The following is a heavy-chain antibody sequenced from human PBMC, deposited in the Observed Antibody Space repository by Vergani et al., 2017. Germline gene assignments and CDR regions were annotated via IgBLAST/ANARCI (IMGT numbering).Heavy chain of an antibody. Sequence: QVQLVQSGAEVKKPGASVKVSCKASGYTFTSYGISWVRQATGQGLEWMGGISAYNGNTNYAQKLQGRVTMTTDTSTSTAYMELRSLRSDDTAVYYCARDGSRSYYYGSGSYPDFDYWGQGTLVTVSS. J-gene: IGHJ4*02. V-gene: IGHV1-18*01. D-gene: IGHD3-10*01. CDR2: ISAYNGNT. CDR1: GYTFTSYG. CDR3: ARDGSRSYYYGSGSYPDFDY.